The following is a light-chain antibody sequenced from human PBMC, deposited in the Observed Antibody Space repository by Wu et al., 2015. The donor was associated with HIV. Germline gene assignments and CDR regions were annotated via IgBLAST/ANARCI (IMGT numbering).Light chain of an antibody. CDR1: QSVSSF. CDR3: QQRSNWPSLT. V-gene: IGKV3-11*01. J-gene: IGKJ4*01. CDR2: DAS. Sequence: EIVLTQSPATLSLSPGDRATLYCRASQSVSSFLAWYQQKPGQAPRLLIFDASNRATGTPARFSGSGSGTDFTLTISSLEPEDFALYYCQQRSNWPSLTFGGGTKVEI.